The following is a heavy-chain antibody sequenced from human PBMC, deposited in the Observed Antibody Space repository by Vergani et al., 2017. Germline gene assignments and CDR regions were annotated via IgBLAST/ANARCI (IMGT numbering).Heavy chain of an antibody. D-gene: IGHD3-10*01. J-gene: IGHJ6*02. Sequence: QVQLVESGGGLVKPGGSLRLSCAASGFTFSDYYMSWIRQAPGKGLEWVSYISSSSSYIYYADSVKGRFTISRDNAKNSLYLQMNSLRAEATAVYYCAGGLEATMVRGVIIVHYGMDVWGQGTTVTVSS. CDR3: AGGLEATMVRGVIIVHYGMDV. CDR2: ISSSSSYI. CDR1: GFTFSDYY. V-gene: IGHV3-11*06.